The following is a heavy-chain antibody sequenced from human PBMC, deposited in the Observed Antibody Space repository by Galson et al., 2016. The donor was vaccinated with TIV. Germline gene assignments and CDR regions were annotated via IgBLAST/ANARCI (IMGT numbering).Heavy chain of an antibody. CDR3: ARALKYGMDV. J-gene: IGHJ6*02. Sequence: SVKVSCKASGYTFTGYYMHWVRQAPGKGLEWMGWINPDSGDTNSAQEFQGRVTMTRDTSITTAYMDVSGLRPDDTAVYFCARALKYGMDVWGQGTTVTVSS. CDR2: INPDSGDT. D-gene: IGHD6-6*01. V-gene: IGHV1-2*02. CDR1: GYTFTGYY.